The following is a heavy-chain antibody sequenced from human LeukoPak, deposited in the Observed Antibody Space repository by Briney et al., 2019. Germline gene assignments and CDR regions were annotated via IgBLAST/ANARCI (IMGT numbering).Heavy chain of an antibody. Sequence: PGGSLRLSCAASGFTFSSYAMHWVRQAPGKGLEWVAVISLDGGNKYYADSVKGRFTSSRDNSKNTLYLQMNSLRPEDTAVYYCARDGVQQWLSYYFEYWGQGTLVTVSS. J-gene: IGHJ4*02. CDR2: ISLDGGNK. CDR1: GFTFSSYA. D-gene: IGHD5-18*01. CDR3: ARDGVQQWLSYYFEY. V-gene: IGHV3-30*04.